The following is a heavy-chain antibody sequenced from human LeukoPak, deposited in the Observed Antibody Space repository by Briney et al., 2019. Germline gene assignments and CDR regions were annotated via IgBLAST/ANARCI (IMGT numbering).Heavy chain of an antibody. J-gene: IGHJ4*02. V-gene: IGHV1-69*13. CDR1: GGTFSSYA. CDR3: ARGVGALRSEPTGSFDY. CDR2: IIPIFGTA. Sequence: ASVKVSCKASGGTFSSYAISWVRQAPGQGLEWMGGIIPIFGTANYAQKFQGRVTITADESTSTAYMELSSLRSEDTAVYYCARGVGALRSEPTGSFDYWGQGTLVTVSS. D-gene: IGHD4-17*01.